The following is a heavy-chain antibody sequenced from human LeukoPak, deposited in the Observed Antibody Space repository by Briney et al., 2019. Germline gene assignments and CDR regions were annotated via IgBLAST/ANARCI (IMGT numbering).Heavy chain of an antibody. J-gene: IGHJ4*02. CDR2: ICGDGVTT. V-gene: IGHV3-43*02. CDR1: GFNFHDFS. CDR3: AKGNNTISFNFDY. D-gene: IGHD2-2*01. Sequence: PRRSLRLSRAPSGFNFHDFSMRWVRQVPRQGPDWVSLICGDGVTTYYSDSVKDRFIISGDNNKNLLFLQMNSLRVEDSAIYYCAKGNNTISFNFDYWGRGALVIVSS.